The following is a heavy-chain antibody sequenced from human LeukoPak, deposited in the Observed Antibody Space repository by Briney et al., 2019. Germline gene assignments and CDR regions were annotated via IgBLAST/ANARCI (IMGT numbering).Heavy chain of an antibody. CDR2: INPNSGDT. D-gene: IGHD2-2*01. CDR3: ARGYCSSTSCPPYYYYYMDV. J-gene: IGHJ6*03. CDR1: GYTFTGYY. Sequence: GASVKVSCKASGYTFTGYYMHWVRQAPGQGLEWMGWINPNSGDTNYAQKFQGRVTMTRDTSISTAYMELSRLRSDNTAVYYCARGYCSSTSCPPYYYYYMDVWGKGTTVTVSS. V-gene: IGHV1-2*02.